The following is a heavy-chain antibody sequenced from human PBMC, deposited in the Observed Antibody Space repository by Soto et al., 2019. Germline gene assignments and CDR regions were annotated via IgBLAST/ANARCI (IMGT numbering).Heavy chain of an antibody. V-gene: IGHV6-1*01. D-gene: IGHD3-9*01. J-gene: IGHJ6*03. Sequence: SQTLSLTCAISVDSVSSNSAAWNWIRQSPSRGLEWLGRTYYRSKWYNDYAVSVKSRITINPDTSKNQFSLQLNSVTPEDTAVYYCAREEVEYYDILTGYSSGYYYCYMDVWGKGTTVTVSS. CDR1: VDSVSSNSAA. CDR2: TYYRSKWYN. CDR3: AREEVEYYDILTGYSSGYYYCYMDV.